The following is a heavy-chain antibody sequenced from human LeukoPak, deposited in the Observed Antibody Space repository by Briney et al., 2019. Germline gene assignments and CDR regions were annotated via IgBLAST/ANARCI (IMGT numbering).Heavy chain of an antibody. CDR2: MNPNTGDS. CDR3: ARTTSLTASGYDY. V-gene: IGHV1-8*03. D-gene: IGHD4-17*01. Sequence: ASVKVSCETSGYTFTTYHVNWVRQATGQGLEWMGWMNPNTGDSGYAQKFQGRVTITRDTSISTAYMELSSLGSEDTAVYFCARTTSLTASGYDYWGQGTLVTVSS. CDR1: GYTFTTYH. J-gene: IGHJ4*02.